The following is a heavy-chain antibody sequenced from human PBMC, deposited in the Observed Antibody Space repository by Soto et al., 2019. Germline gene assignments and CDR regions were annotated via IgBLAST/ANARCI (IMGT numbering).Heavy chain of an antibody. J-gene: IGHJ6*02. CDR2: VSPPFRTS. CDR1: GVSFNNNG. V-gene: IGHV1-69*01. CDR3: ARVLYYGSGSYSPYGMDV. D-gene: IGHD3-10*01. Sequence: QVQLVQSGAEVKKPGSSVKVSCKTSGVSFNNNGIGWVRQAPGHGLEWMGGVSPPFRTSNYARKFQGRISNTADASTGTVNMELSSLTSEDTAQYYCARVLYYGSGSYSPYGMDVWGQGTTVTVYS.